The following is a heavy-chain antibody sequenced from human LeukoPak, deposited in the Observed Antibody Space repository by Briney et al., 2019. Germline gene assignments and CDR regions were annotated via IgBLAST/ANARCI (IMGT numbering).Heavy chain of an antibody. V-gene: IGHV3-48*03. D-gene: IGHD2-15*01. Sequence: GGSLRLSCAASGFTFSRYEMNWVGRARGKGLEAVSYISSSGGTKYYADSVKGRFTISRDNAKNSLYLQMNSLRAEDTAVYYCARVVVSVAVWYFDYWGQGPLVTVSS. CDR2: ISSSGGTK. J-gene: IGHJ4*02. CDR3: ARVVVSVAVWYFDY. CDR1: GFTFSRYE.